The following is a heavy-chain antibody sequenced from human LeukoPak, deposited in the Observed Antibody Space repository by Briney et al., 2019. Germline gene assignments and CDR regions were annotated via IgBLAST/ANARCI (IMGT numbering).Heavy chain of an antibody. J-gene: IGHJ4*02. Sequence: ASVKVSCKASGYTLTGYYMHWVRQAPGQGLEWMGWINPNSVDANSAQKFQGRVTMTTDTSISTAFMELSRLRSDDTAVYYCARDRYSDTSGPDYWGQGTLVTVSS. CDR1: GYTLTGYY. V-gene: IGHV1-2*02. CDR3: ARDRYSDTSGPDY. CDR2: INPNSVDA. D-gene: IGHD3-22*01.